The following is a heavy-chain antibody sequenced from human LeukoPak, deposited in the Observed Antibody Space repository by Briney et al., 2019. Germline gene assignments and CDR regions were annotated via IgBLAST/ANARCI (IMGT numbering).Heavy chain of an antibody. CDR1: GFTFSSYV. J-gene: IGHJ4*02. Sequence: PGGSLRLSCAASGFTFSSYVMNWVRQAPRKGLEWVSAISDTGGSTYYADSVRGRLTISRDNSKNTLYLQMNSLRAEDTAVYYCAKGSSGWDFDYWGQGTLVTVSS. D-gene: IGHD6-19*01. CDR3: AKGSSGWDFDY. V-gene: IGHV3-23*01. CDR2: ISDTGGST.